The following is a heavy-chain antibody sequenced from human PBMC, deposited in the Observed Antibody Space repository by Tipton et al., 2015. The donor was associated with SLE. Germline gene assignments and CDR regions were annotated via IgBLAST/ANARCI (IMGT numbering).Heavy chain of an antibody. V-gene: IGHV5-51*01. D-gene: IGHD3-10*01. CDR1: GYTFANFW. J-gene: IGHJ6*02. Sequence: VQLVQSGAEVKKPGESLKISCRVSGYTFANFWISWVRQTPGKGLEWMGFIYPGDSDTKYSPSFEGQVTISADKSTSTAYVQWSSLKASDTAMYYCARLGANLQGLDFYYGMDVWGQGTRVTVSS. CDR2: IYPGDSDT. CDR3: ARLGANLQGLDFYYGMDV.